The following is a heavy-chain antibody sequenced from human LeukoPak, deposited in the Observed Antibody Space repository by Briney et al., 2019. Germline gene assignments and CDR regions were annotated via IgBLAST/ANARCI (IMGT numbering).Heavy chain of an antibody. CDR2: TYYRSKWYN. Sequence: SQTLSLTCAISGDSVASDSAAWNWIRQSPSRGLEWLGRTYYRSKWYNDYAVSVKSRITINPDTSKNQFSLQLNSVTPEDTAVYFCLRAGAGIRDFDWFGYWFDPWGQGTLVTVSS. CDR1: GDSVASDSAA. V-gene: IGHV6-1*01. CDR3: LRAGAGIRDFDWFGYWFDP. J-gene: IGHJ5*02. D-gene: IGHD3-9*01.